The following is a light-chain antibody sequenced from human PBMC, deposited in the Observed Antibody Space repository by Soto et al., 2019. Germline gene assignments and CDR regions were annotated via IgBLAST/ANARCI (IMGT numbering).Light chain of an antibody. V-gene: IGKV1-5*01. CDR1: QSISSW. J-gene: IGKJ5*01. CDR3: QQYNSYPWT. CDR2: DAS. Sequence: DIQMTQSPSTLSASVGDRVTITCRASQSISSWLAWYQQKPGKAPKLLIYDASSLESGVPSRFSGSGSGTEFTLTITSLQPDEFATYYCQQYNSYPWTFGQGTRLEI.